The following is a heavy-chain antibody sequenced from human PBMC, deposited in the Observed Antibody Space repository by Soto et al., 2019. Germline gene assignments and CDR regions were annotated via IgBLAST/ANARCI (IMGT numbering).Heavy chain of an antibody. J-gene: IGHJ4*02. Sequence: GGSLRLSCVASGFTFGSRAMSRVRQAPGEGLEWVSTITDTVGDTTYADSVRGRFTISRDNSKNIRYLQMSSRRAEHSAVYYCARGSKDSYPGSRIFDFWGRGTLVTVSS. D-gene: IGHD3-10*01. CDR3: ARGSKDSYPGSRIFDF. CDR2: ITDTVGDT. V-gene: IGHV3-23*01. CDR1: GFTFGSRA.